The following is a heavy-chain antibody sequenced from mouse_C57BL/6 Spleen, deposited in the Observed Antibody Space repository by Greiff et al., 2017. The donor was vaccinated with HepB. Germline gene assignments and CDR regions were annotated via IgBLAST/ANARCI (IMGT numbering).Heavy chain of an antibody. CDR1: GYTFTSYW. J-gene: IGHJ1*03. CDR3: ARRLSWGYFDV. Sequence: QVQLQQPGAELVMPGASVKLSCKASGYTFTSYWMHWVKQRPGQGLEWIGEIDPSDSYTNYNRKFKGKSTLTVDKSSSTAYMQLSSLTSEDSAVYYCARRLSWGYFDVWGTGTTVTVSS. V-gene: IGHV1-69*01. CDR2: IDPSDSYT.